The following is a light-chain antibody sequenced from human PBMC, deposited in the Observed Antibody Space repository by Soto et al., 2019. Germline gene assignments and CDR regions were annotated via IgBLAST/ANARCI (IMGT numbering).Light chain of an antibody. CDR2: AAS. Sequence: DIQMTQSPSFVSASVGDRVTISCRASQTIMNYVNWYQQKPGKAPKLLINAASTLQSGVPSRFSGSASGRDSSLTISSLQPEDSATYYCQQMYSTPTFGGGTKVEIK. V-gene: IGKV1-39*01. J-gene: IGKJ4*01. CDR3: QQMYSTPT. CDR1: QTIMNY.